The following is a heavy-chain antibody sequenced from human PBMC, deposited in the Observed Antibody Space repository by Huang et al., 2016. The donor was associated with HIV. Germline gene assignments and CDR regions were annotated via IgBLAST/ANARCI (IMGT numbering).Heavy chain of an antibody. CDR3: ASQGGRNVNTY. J-gene: IGHJ4*02. CDR1: GFIFNNYG. Sequence: QVQLVESGGGVVQPGRSLRLSCAGSGFIFNNYGMHWVRQAPGKGLEWVAVISDDGSNKFYADSVKGRFTISRDNSKNTLYLQMNSLRAEDTAVYYCASQGGRNVNTYWGQGTLVTVSS. V-gene: IGHV3-30*03. CDR2: ISDDGSNK. D-gene: IGHD3-16*01.